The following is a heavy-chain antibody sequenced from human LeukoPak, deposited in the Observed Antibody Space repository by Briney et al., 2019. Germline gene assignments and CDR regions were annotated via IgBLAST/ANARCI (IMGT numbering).Heavy chain of an antibody. CDR2: ISGSGGST. J-gene: IGHJ4*02. CDR3: AKDYAIFGVEYYFDY. V-gene: IGHV3-23*01. Sequence: GGSLRLSCAASGFTYSSYAMSWVRQAPGKGLEWVSAISGSGGSTYYADSVKGRFTISRDNSKNTLYLQMNSLRAEDTAVYYCAKDYAIFGVEYYFDYWGQGTLVTVSS. D-gene: IGHD3-3*01. CDR1: GFTYSSYA.